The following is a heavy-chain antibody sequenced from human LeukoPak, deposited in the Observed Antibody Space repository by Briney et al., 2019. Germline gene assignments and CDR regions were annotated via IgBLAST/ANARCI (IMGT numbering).Heavy chain of an antibody. J-gene: IGHJ3*02. CDR3: ARTGEDTSWITIFGVAALDAFDI. V-gene: IGHV4-38-2*01. CDR2: VYHSGNT. D-gene: IGHD3-3*01. Sequence: SETLSLTCAVSGHSISSGYYWGWIRQPPGKGLEWIGSVYHSGNTYYNPSLKSRVTISVDTSKNQFSLKLSSVTAADTAVYYCARTGEDTSWITIFGVAALDAFDIWGQGTMVTVSS. CDR1: GHSISSGYY.